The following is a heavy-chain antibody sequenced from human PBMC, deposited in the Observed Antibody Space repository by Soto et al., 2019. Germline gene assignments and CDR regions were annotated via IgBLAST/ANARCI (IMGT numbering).Heavy chain of an antibody. V-gene: IGHV3-74*01. Sequence: PGGSLRLSCAASGFTFSSYWMHWVRQAPGKGLVWVSRINSDGSSTSYADSVKGRLTISRDNAKNTLYLQMNSLRAEDTAVYYCARDNTVTTTRDYYYYYGMDVWGQGTTVTVSS. D-gene: IGHD4-17*01. J-gene: IGHJ6*02. CDR1: GFTFSSYW. CDR3: ARDNTVTTTRDYYYYYGMDV. CDR2: INSDGSST.